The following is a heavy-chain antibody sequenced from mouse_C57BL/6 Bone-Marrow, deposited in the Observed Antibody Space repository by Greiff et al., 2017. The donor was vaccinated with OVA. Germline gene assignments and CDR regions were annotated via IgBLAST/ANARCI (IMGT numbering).Heavy chain of an antibody. J-gene: IGHJ1*03. CDR2: ISSGGDYI. D-gene: IGHD1-1*01. Sequence: EVKLVESGEGLVKPGGSLKLSCAASGFTFSSYAMSWVRQTPEKRLEWVAYISSGGDYIYYADTVKGRFTIPRDTARNTLYLQMSSLKSEDTAMYYCTREDGSPYWYFDVWGTGTTVTVSS. V-gene: IGHV5-9-1*02. CDR3: TREDGSPYWYFDV. CDR1: GFTFSSYA.